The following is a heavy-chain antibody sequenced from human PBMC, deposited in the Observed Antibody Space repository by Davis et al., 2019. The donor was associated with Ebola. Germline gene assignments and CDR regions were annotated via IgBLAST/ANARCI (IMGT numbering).Heavy chain of an antibody. Sequence: GGSLRPSCPPSASTPSSYAMHWVSQVPGKGLEWVAAIWYDGTHKYHADSVEGRVSVSRDDSKNTLYLEMDRRRAKDTAVYYCARVPGYWSGHIDSWGQGTLVTVSS. CDR2: IWYDGTHK. J-gene: IGHJ4*02. CDR3: ARVPGYWSGHIDS. V-gene: IGHV3-33*01. D-gene: IGHD1-1*01. CDR1: ASTPSSYA.